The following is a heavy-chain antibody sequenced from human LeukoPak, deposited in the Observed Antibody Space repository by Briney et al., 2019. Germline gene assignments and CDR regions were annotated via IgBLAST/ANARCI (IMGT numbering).Heavy chain of an antibody. Sequence: GGSLRLSCAGSGFTFSNYEMNWVRQAPGKGLEWVSFISSSCSTEYYADSVKGRFIISKDNAKNLLYLEMNSLRAEDTAVYYCARDGYHYYGSGTYFGYYYMDVWGKGTTVTISS. CDR3: ARDGYHYYGSGTYFGYYYMDV. J-gene: IGHJ6*03. CDR1: GFTFSNYE. V-gene: IGHV3-48*03. CDR2: ISSSCSTE. D-gene: IGHD3-10*01.